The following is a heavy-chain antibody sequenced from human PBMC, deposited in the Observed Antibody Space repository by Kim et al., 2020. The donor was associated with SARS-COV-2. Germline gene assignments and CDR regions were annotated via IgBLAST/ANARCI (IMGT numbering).Heavy chain of an antibody. CDR3: ASPTGPFCNGVTCLNS. V-gene: IGHV3-23*01. CDR2: MSGSGGST. Sequence: GGSLRLSCAASGFTFSTYVMSWVRQAPGKGLEGVSTMSGSGGSTYSADSVNGRFTISRDNSKNTLYLQMNSLRAEDTAVYYCASPTGPFCNGVTCLNSWGQGTLVTVSS. J-gene: IGHJ4*02. CDR1: GFTFSTYV. D-gene: IGHD2-15*01.